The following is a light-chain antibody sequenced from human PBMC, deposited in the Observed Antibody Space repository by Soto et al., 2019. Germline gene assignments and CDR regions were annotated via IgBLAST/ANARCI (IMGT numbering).Light chain of an antibody. CDR1: SSNIGNNF. J-gene: IGLJ3*02. V-gene: IGLV1-44*01. Sequence: QSVLTQAPSASGTPGQRVTISCSGASSNIGNNFVSWYQQLPGTAPKLLIYNSYQRPSGVPDRFSGSKSGTSASLAIGGLQSEDEADYYCAAWDDSLNGWVFGGGTQLTV. CDR2: NSY. CDR3: AAWDDSLNGWV.